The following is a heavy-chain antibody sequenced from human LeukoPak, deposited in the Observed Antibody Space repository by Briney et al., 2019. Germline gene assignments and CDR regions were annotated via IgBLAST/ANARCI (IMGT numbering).Heavy chain of an antibody. D-gene: IGHD5-12*01. CDR2: IKQDGSEK. J-gene: IGHJ6*02. V-gene: IGHV3-7*01. CDR3: AREGRGTITMDV. CDR1: GFAFSGFW. Sequence: GGSLRLSCAASGFAFSGFWMSWVRQAPGKGLEWVSNIKQDGSEKYYVDSVKGRFTISRDNAKKSLYLQMNSLRAEDTAVYYCAREGRGTITMDVWGQGTTVTVSS.